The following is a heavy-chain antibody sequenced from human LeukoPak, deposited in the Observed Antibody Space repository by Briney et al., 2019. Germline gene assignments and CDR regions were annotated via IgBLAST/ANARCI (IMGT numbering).Heavy chain of an antibody. D-gene: IGHD5-24*01. V-gene: IGHV3-48*01. CDR1: GFTFSSYA. Sequence: QPGGSLRLSCAASGFTFSSYAMNWVRQAPGKGLEWISYIGISSGNTNYADSVKGRFTISGDKAKNSLYLQMNSLRVEDTAVYYCARDYKYAFDNWGQGTLVTVSS. CDR2: IGISSGNT. J-gene: IGHJ4*02. CDR3: ARDYKYAFDN.